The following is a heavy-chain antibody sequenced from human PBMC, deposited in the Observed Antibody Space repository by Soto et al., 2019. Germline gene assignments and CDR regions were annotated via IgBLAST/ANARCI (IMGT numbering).Heavy chain of an antibody. J-gene: IGHJ6*02. V-gene: IGHV5-10-1*01. Sequence: PGESPKISCQGSGYSFTSKWTSWVRPMPGKGVAGMGRIDPSDSYTNYSPCFKGHVTISADKSISTADLQWSSLKASDTAMYYCASPNSWSYNYSYYFYGKDVCGQGTTVTVSS. CDR2: IDPSDSYT. CDR1: GYSFTSKW. CDR3: ASPNSWSYNYSYYFYGKDV. D-gene: IGHD1-26*01.